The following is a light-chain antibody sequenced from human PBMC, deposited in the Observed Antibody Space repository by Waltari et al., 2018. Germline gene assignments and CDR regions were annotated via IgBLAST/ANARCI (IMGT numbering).Light chain of an antibody. V-gene: IGKV3-20*01. Sequence: EIVLTQSPGTLSLSPGEGATLSCRASQRVANNYVAWYRQKPGQAPSLLTYYAPRRATGVPDRISGSGSGTDFTLTLSRLEPEDFAVYFCQLYDSTHGFSFGQGTKLEIK. CDR3: QLYDSTHGFS. CDR2: YAP. J-gene: IGKJ2*03. CDR1: QRVANNY.